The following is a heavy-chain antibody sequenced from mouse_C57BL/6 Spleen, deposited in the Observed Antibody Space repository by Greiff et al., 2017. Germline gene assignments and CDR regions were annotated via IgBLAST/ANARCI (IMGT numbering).Heavy chain of an antibody. CDR3: ARAPKATGAMDY. CDR2: IDPSDSET. V-gene: IGHV1-52*01. J-gene: IGHJ4*01. Sequence: QVQLQQSGAELVRPGSSVKLSCKASGYTFTSYWMHWVKQRPIQGLEWIGNIDPSDSETHYNQKFKDKATLTVDKSSSTAYMQLSSLTSEDSAVYYCARAPKATGAMDYWGQGTSVTVSS. D-gene: IGHD1-1*01. CDR1: GYTFTSYW.